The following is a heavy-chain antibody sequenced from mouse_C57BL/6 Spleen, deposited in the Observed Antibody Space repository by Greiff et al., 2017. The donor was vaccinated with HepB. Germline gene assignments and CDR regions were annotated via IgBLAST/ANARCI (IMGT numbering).Heavy chain of an antibody. CDR1: GFSLTSYA. Sequence: VQRVESGPGLVAPSQSLSITCTVSGFSLTSYAISWVRQPPGKGLEWLGVIWTGGGTNYNSALKSRLSISKDNSKSQVFLKMNSLQTDDTARYYCARTVDDGYPVAWFAYWGQGTLVTVSA. V-gene: IGHV2-9-1*01. CDR2: IWTGGGT. D-gene: IGHD2-3*01. CDR3: ARTVDDGYPVAWFAY. J-gene: IGHJ3*01.